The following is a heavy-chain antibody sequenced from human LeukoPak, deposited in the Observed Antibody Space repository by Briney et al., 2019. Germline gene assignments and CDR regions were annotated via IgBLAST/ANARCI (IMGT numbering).Heavy chain of an antibody. V-gene: IGHV3-23*01. Sequence: GGSLRLSCAASGFTFNHYGLSWVRQAPGKGLEWVSSISGTGGSTYYAESVKGRFTISRDNSKNTLFLQMNSLRAEDTAVYYCAKVPQLLWFGELWDYWGQGTLVTVSS. CDR1: GFTFNHYG. D-gene: IGHD3-10*01. J-gene: IGHJ4*02. CDR2: ISGTGGST. CDR3: AKVPQLLWFGELWDY.